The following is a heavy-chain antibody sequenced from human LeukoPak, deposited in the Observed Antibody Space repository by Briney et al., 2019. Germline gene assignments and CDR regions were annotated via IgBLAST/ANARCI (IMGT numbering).Heavy chain of an antibody. CDR3: ARGIAARPDY. D-gene: IGHD6-6*01. J-gene: IGHJ4*02. V-gene: IGHV1-2*02. CDR1: GGTFSTYA. Sequence: GASVKVSCKASGGTFSTYAINWVRQAPGQGLEWMGWINPNSGGTNYAQKFQGRVTMTRDTSISTAYMELSRLRSDDTAVYYCARGIAARPDYWGQGTLVTVSS. CDR2: INPNSGGT.